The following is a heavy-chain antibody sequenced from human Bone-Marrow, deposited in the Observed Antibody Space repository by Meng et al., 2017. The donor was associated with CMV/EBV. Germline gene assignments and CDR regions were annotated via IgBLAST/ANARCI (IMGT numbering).Heavy chain of an antibody. Sequence: GGSLRLACAASGFHVRSNYMAWVRQAPGKGLEWLSILYSGGNTYYADSVKGRFTISRDNSKNTLYLQMNILRPEDTAVYYCARHTSDYYYYGIDLWGQGTTVTVSS. D-gene: IGHD2-2*01. V-gene: IGHV3-66*02. CDR1: GFHVRSNY. CDR3: ARHTSDYYYYGIDL. J-gene: IGHJ6*02. CDR2: LYSGGNT.